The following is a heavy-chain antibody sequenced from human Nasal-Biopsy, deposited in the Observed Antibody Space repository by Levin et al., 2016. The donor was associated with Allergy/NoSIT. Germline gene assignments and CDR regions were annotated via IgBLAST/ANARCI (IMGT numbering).Heavy chain of an antibody. CDR3: AKDRGRTSIRVSEMDV. V-gene: IGHV3-23*01. CDR2: LSFSGAST. CDR1: GFAFNNYA. Sequence: LSLTCAASGFAFNNYAMTWVRQAPGKGLEWVSYLSFSGASTHYADSVQGRFTISRDNFKNILYLQMNSLRAEDTAVYYCAKDRGRTSIRVSEMDVWGQGTTVTVSS. J-gene: IGHJ6*02.